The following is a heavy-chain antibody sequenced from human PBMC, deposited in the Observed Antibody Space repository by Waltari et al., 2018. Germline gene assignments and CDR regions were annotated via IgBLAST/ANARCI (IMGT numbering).Heavy chain of an antibody. CDR1: GGSISSSDYY. CDR3: TRDAPPPGVSGSYAAVDY. J-gene: IGHJ4*02. D-gene: IGHD3-16*01. CDR2: IYYSGST. Sequence: QLQLQESGPGLVKPSETLSLACTVSGGSISSSDYYWGWIRQPPGKGLEWIGSIYYSGSTYYNPSLKSRVTISWDTSKNQFSLKLSSVTAADTAVYYCTRDAPPPGVSGSYAAVDYWGQGSLVIVSS. V-gene: IGHV4-39*07.